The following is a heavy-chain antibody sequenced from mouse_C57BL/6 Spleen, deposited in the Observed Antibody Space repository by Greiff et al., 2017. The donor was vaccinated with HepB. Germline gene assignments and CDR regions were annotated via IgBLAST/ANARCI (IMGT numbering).Heavy chain of an antibody. D-gene: IGHD1-1*01. V-gene: IGHV1-18*01. J-gene: IGHJ4*01. CDR2: INPNNGGT. CDR3: ARGSSSDYYAMDY. CDR1: GYTFTDYN. Sequence: VQLQQSGPELVKPGASVKIPCKASGYTFTDYNMDWVKQSHGKSLEWIGDINPNNGGTIYNQKFKGKATLTVDKSSSTAYMELRSLTSEDTAVYYCARGSSSDYYAMDYWGQGTSVTVSS.